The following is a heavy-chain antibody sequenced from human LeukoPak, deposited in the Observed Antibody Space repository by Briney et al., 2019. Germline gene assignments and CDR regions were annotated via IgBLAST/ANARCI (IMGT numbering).Heavy chain of an antibody. CDR1: GFTFSNAW. D-gene: IGHD6-6*01. CDR3: TTTSIAARPRWMGDYYYYYYYMDV. Sequence: PGGSLRLSCAASGFTFSNAWMSWVRQPPGKGLEWVGRIKSKTDGGTTDYAAPVKGRFTISRDDSKNTLYLQMNSLKTEDTAVYYCTTTSIAARPRWMGDYYYYYYYMDVWGKGTTVTVSS. V-gene: IGHV3-15*01. J-gene: IGHJ6*03. CDR2: IKSKTDGGTT.